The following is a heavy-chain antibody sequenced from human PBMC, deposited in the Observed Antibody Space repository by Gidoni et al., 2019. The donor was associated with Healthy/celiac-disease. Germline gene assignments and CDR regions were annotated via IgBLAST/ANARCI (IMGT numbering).Heavy chain of an antibody. CDR2: ISGSGGST. Sequence: EVQLLESGGGLVQPGGSLRLSCAASGFTFSSYAMSWVRQAPGKGLEWVSAISGSGGSTYYADSVKGRFTISRDNSKNTLYLQMNSLRAEDTAVYYCAKYAVDYDILTGPGDAFDIWSQGTMVTVSS. CDR1: GFTFSSYA. V-gene: IGHV3-23*01. CDR3: AKYAVDYDILTGPGDAFDI. D-gene: IGHD3-9*01. J-gene: IGHJ3*02.